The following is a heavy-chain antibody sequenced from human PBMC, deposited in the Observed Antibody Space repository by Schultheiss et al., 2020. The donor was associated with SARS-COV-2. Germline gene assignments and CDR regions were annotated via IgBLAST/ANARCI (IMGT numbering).Heavy chain of an antibody. D-gene: IGHD3-22*01. V-gene: IGHV4-34*01. CDR2: INHSGST. J-gene: IGHJ2*01. CDR3: ARGSPDDSSGYYHLGWYFDL. Sequence: SQTLSLTCAVYGGSFSGYYWSWIRQPPGKGLEWIGEINHSGSTNYNPSLKSRVTISVDTSKNQFSLKLSSVTAADTAVYYCARGSPDDSSGYYHLGWYFDLWGRGTLVTVSS. CDR1: GGSFSGYY.